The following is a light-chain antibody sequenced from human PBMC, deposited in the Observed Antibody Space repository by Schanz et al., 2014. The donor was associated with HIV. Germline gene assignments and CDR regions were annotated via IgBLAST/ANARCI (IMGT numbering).Light chain of an antibody. V-gene: IGKV1-9*01. CDR1: QGISSY. Sequence: IQLTQSPSSLSAFVGDRVTITCRASQGISSYLAWYQQKPGRAPKVLIYAASTLQSGVPSRFSGSGSGTDFTLTISSLQSEDFAVYYCQQYGSSKYTFGQGTKLEIK. CDR2: AAS. J-gene: IGKJ2*01. CDR3: QQYGSSKYT.